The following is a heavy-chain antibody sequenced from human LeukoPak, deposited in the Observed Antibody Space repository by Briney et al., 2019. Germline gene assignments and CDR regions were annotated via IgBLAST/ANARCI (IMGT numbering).Heavy chain of an antibody. V-gene: IGHV3-48*01. CDR1: GFTFSGYG. CDR3: AKNGHDFGDSKIDY. J-gene: IGHJ4*02. Sequence: GGSLRLSCAASGFTFSGYGMNWVRQAPGKGLEWVSYISPSGSTIYYADSVKGRFTISRDNSKNMLHLQMNSLRAEDTAVYYCAKNGHDFGDSKIDYWGQGTLVTVSS. CDR2: ISPSGSTI. D-gene: IGHD4-17*01.